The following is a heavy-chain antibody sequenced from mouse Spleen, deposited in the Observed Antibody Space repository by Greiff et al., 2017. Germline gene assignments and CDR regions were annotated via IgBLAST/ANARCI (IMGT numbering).Heavy chain of an antibody. V-gene: IGHV1-15*01. D-gene: IGHD1-1*01. Sequence: QVQLKESGAELVRPGASVTLSCKASGYTFTDYEMHWVKQTPVHGLEWIGAIDPETGGTAYNQKFKGKATLTADKSSSTAYMELRSLTSEDSAVYYCTATVVATDFDYWGQGTTLTVSS. CDR1: GYTFTDYE. CDR2: IDPETGGT. J-gene: IGHJ2*01. CDR3: TATVVATDFDY.